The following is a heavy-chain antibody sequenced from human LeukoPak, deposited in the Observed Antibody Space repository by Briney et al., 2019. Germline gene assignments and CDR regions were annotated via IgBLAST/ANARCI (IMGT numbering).Heavy chain of an antibody. CDR2: ISYDGSNK. CDR3: ARDYGSGWSPSYYFDY. CDR1: AFTFSSYA. D-gene: IGHD6-19*01. J-gene: IGHJ4*02. V-gene: IGHV3-30-3*01. Sequence: GRSLRLSCAASAFTFSSYAMHWVRQAPGKGLEWVAVISYDGSNKYYADSVKGRFTISRDNSKNTLYLQMNSLRAEDTAVYYCARDYGSGWSPSYYFDYWGQGTLVTVSS.